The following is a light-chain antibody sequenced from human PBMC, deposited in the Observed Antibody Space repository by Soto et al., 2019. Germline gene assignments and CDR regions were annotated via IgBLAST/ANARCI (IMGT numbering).Light chain of an antibody. CDR1: SSNIGAGYD. CDR3: QSYDSSLSGLV. J-gene: IGLJ2*01. Sequence: QSVLTQPPSVSGAPGQRVTISCTGSSSNIGAGYDVQWYQQLPGTAPKLLIYGNSNRPSGVPDRFSGSKSGTSPSLAITGLQAEDEADYYCQSYDSSLSGLVFGGGTKLTVL. CDR2: GNS. V-gene: IGLV1-40*01.